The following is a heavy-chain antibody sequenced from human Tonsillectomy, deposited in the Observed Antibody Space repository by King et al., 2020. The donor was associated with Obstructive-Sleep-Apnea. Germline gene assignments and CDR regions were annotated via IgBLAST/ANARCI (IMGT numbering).Heavy chain of an antibody. CDR3: ARSLGSSGYLPFDY. J-gene: IGHJ4*02. D-gene: IGHD3-22*01. Sequence: QLQESGPGLVKPSETLSLTCTVSGGSISSYYWSWLRQPPGKGLEWIGYIYYSGSTNYNPSLKSRVTISVDTSKNQFSLKLSSVTAADTAVYYCARSLGSSGYLPFDYWGQGTLVTVSS. CDR2: IYYSGST. V-gene: IGHV4-59*08. CDR1: GGSISSYY.